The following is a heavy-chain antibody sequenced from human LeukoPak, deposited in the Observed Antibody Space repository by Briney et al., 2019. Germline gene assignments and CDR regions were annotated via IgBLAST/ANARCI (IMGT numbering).Heavy chain of an antibody. Sequence: GGSLRLSCAASGFTFSTYGMHWVRQAPGKGLGWVAFIRYDGSNKYYADSVKGRFTISRDNSKNTLYLQMNSLRGEDTAVYFCAKDKDPWKSTAISDFDYWGQGTLVTASS. V-gene: IGHV3-30*02. J-gene: IGHJ4*02. D-gene: IGHD1-1*01. CDR3: AKDKDPWKSTAISDFDY. CDR1: GFTFSTYG. CDR2: IRYDGSNK.